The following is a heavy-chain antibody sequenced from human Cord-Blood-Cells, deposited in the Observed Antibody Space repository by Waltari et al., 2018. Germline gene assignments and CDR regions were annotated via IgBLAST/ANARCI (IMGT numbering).Heavy chain of an antibody. V-gene: IGHV1-2*02. Sequence: QVQLVQSGAEVKKPGASVKVSCKASGYTFTGYYMHWVRQAPGQGLEWMGWINPDSGGTNYAQKFQGRVTMTRDTSSSTAYMELSRLRADDTAVYYCARDRSGGAAAGRRDYWGQGTLVTVSS. CDR1: GYTFTGYY. CDR3: ARDRSGGAAAGRRDY. J-gene: IGHJ4*02. CDR2: INPDSGGT. D-gene: IGHD6-13*01.